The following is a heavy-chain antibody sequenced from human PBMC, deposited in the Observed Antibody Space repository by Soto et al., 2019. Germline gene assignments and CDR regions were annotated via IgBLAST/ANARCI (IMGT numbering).Heavy chain of an antibody. CDR1: DGSISSSSYY. CDR2: IYYSGST. CDR3: ARLRYFDWSRHYYYYYGMDV. J-gene: IGHJ6*02. D-gene: IGHD3-9*01. V-gene: IGHV4-39*01. Sequence: SETLSLTFTVSDGSISSSSYYWGWIRQPPGKGLEWIGSIYYSGSTYYNPSLKSRVTISVDTSKNQFSLKLSSVTAADTAVYYCARLRYFDWSRHYYYYYGMDVWGQGTTVTVSS.